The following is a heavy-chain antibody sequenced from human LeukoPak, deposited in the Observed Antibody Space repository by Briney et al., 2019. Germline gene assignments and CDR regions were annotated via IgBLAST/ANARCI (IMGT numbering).Heavy chain of an antibody. CDR3: ARDIIAFGSGYYDSSGYYDVFDI. CDR2: ISAYNGNT. CDR1: GYTFTSYG. Sequence: GASVKVSCTASGYTFTSYGISRVRQAPGQGLEWMGWISAYNGNTNYAQKLQGRVTMTTDTSTSTAYMELRSLRSDDTAVYYCARDIIAFGSGYYDSSGYYDVFDIWGQGTIVTVSS. V-gene: IGHV1-18*01. J-gene: IGHJ3*02. D-gene: IGHD3-22*01.